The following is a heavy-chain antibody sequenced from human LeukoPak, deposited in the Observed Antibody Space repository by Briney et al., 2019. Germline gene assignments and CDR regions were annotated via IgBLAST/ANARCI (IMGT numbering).Heavy chain of an antibody. CDR1: GDSVSTNSAA. CDR3: ARDKGGSGYDHLDS. V-gene: IGHV6-1*01. CDR2: TYYRSKWYN. J-gene: IGHJ4*02. D-gene: IGHD5-12*01. Sequence: SQTLSLTCAISGDSVSTNSAAWHWVRQSPSRGLEWLGRTYYRSKWYNDYAVSVKSRIAINPDTSKNQFSLQLNSVTPEDTAVYYCARDKGGSGYDHLDSWGQGTLVTVSS.